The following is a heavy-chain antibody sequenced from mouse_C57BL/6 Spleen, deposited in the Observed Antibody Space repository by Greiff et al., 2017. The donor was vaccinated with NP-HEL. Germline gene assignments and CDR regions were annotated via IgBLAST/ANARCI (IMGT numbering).Heavy chain of an antibody. CDR3: ARRGYYSNLYWYFDV. Sequence: QVQLQQPGAELVMPGASVKLSCKASGYTFTSYWMHWVKQRPGQGLEWIGEIDPSDSYTNYNQKFKGKSTLTVDKSSSTAYMQLSSLTSEDSAVYYCARRGYYSNLYWYFDVWGTGTTVTVSS. D-gene: IGHD2-5*01. J-gene: IGHJ1*03. V-gene: IGHV1-69*01. CDR1: GYTFTSYW. CDR2: IDPSDSYT.